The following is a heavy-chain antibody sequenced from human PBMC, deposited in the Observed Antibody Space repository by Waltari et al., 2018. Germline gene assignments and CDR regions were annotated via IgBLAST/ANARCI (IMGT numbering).Heavy chain of an antibody. Sequence: QVQLVESGGGVVQPGGSLRLSCAASEFTFSSYAMHWVRQAPGKGLEWVEVISYNGRNIYYVDAVKGRFTISRDNSKKTLYMQMNSLTVEDTAVYYCARDYCDRANCHGMDVWGQGTTVTV. V-gene: IGHV3-30*04. D-gene: IGHD3-22*01. CDR2: ISYNGRNI. CDR3: ARDYCDRANCHGMDV. J-gene: IGHJ6*02. CDR1: EFTFSSYA.